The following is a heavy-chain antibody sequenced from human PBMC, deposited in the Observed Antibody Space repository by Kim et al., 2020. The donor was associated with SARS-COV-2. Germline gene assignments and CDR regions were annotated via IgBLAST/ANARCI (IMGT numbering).Heavy chain of an antibody. CDR3: AKDQEYYDFWSGYYTDSRYYYYYGMDV. V-gene: IGHV3-30*18. Sequence: GGSLRLSCAASGFTFSSYVMHWVRQAPGKGLEWVAVISYDGSNKYYADSVKGRFTISRDNSKNTLYLQMNSLRAEDTAVYYCAKDQEYYDFWSGYYTDSRYYYYYGMDVWGQGTTVTVSS. CDR2: ISYDGSNK. J-gene: IGHJ6*02. D-gene: IGHD3-3*01. CDR1: GFTFSSYV.